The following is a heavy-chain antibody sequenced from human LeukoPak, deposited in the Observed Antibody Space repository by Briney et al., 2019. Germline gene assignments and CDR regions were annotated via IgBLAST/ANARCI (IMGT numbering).Heavy chain of an antibody. Sequence: GGSLRLSCAASGFTVSSNYMSWVRQAPGKGREWVSVIYSGGSTYYADSVKGRFTISRDNSKNTLYLQMNSLRAEDTAVYYCARDPVLLWFGELPGNWFDPWGQGTLVTVSS. CDR1: GFTVSSNY. CDR3: ARDPVLLWFGELPGNWFDP. J-gene: IGHJ5*02. V-gene: IGHV3-53*01. CDR2: IYSGGST. D-gene: IGHD3-10*01.